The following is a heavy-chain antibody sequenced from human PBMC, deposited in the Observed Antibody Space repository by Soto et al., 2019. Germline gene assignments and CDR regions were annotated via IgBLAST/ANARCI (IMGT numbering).Heavy chain of an antibody. Sequence: SETLSLTCAVYGGSINSYYWSWIRQPPGKGLEWIGYIYYSGSTNYNPSLKSRVTISVDTSKNQFSLKLSSVTAADTAVYYCARSSVGGYYYYYYMDVWGKGTTVTVSS. D-gene: IGHD2-15*01. V-gene: IGHV4-59*08. CDR3: ARSSVGGYYYYYYMDV. CDR2: IYYSGST. CDR1: GGSINSYY. J-gene: IGHJ6*03.